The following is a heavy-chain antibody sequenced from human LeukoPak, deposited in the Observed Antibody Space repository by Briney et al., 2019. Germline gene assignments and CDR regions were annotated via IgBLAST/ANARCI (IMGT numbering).Heavy chain of an antibody. Sequence: GGSLRLSCAASGFTFSSYGMHWVRQAPGKGLEWVAVISYDGGNKYYADSVKGRFTISRDNSKNTLYLQMNSLRAEDTAVYYCAKDRRYYDSSGYPDYWGQGTLVTVSS. CDR2: ISYDGGNK. J-gene: IGHJ4*02. D-gene: IGHD3-22*01. CDR3: AKDRRYYDSSGYPDY. V-gene: IGHV3-30*18. CDR1: GFTFSSYG.